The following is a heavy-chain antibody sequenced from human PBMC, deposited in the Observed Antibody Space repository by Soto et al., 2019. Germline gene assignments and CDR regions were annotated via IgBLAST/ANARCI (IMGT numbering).Heavy chain of an antibody. V-gene: IGHV3-48*02. J-gene: IGHJ3*02. Sequence: EVQLVESGGGLVQPGGSLRLSCAASGFTFSSYSMNWVRQAPGKGLEWVSYISSSSSTIYYADSVKGRFTISRDNAKNSLYLQMNSLRDEDTAVYYCARERNDYVWGSYRHDAFDILGQGTMVTVSS. CDR2: ISSSSSTI. D-gene: IGHD3-16*02. CDR3: ARERNDYVWGSYRHDAFDI. CDR1: GFTFSSYS.